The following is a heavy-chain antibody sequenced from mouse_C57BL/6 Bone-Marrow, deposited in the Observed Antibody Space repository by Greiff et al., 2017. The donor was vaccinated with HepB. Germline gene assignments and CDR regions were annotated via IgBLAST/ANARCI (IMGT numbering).Heavy chain of an antibody. D-gene: IGHD1-1*01. CDR1: GYAFSSSW. CDR2: IYPGDGDT. V-gene: IGHV1-82*01. Sequence: VQLQESGPELVKPGASVKISCKASGYAFSSSWMNWVKQRPGKGLEWIGRIYPGDGDTNYNGKFKGKATLTADKSSSTAYMQLSSLTSEDSAVYFCGFITTRGVYWGQGTTLTVSS. CDR3: GFITTRGVY. J-gene: IGHJ2*01.